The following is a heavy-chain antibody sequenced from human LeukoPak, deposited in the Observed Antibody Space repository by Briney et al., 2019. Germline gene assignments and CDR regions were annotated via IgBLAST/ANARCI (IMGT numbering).Heavy chain of an antibody. J-gene: IGHJ4*02. CDR3: ARATVTTS. Sequence: GGSLRLSCAVSRFTFSSYSMNWVRQAPGKGLEWVSSISSSSSYIYYAESVKGRFTISRDNAKNSLYLQMNSLRAEDTAVYYCARATVTTSWGQGTLVTVS. V-gene: IGHV3-21*01. CDR1: RFTFSSYS. D-gene: IGHD4-17*01. CDR2: ISSSSSYI.